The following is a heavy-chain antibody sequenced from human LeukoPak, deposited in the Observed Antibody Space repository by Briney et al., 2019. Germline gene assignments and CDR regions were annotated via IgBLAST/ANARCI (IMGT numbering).Heavy chain of an antibody. CDR2: ISYDETT. D-gene: IGHD7-27*01. CDR1: GGSISTYY. J-gene: IGHJ4*02. V-gene: IGHV4-39*01. Sequence: SETLSLTCTVSGGSISTYYWGWFRQPPGKGLEWIGSISYDETTKYNPSLRSPITISVDTSKRQFSLKLNSVTAADTAVYYCARLQNTGVGGRGFSDYWGQGTLVTVSS. CDR3: ARLQNTGVGGRGFSDY.